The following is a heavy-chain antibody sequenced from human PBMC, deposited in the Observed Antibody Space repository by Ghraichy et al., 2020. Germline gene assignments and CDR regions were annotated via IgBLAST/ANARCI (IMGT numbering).Heavy chain of an antibody. CDR3: AKDRDGYCSGGSCYGYYYGMDV. Sequence: GGFLRLSCAASGSTFSSYGMHWVRQAPGKGLEWVAVISYVGSNKYYADSVKGRFTISRDNSKNTLYLQMNSLRAEDTAVYYCAKDRDGYCSGGSCYGYYYGMDVWGQGTTVTVSS. CDR2: ISYVGSNK. CDR1: GSTFSSYG. D-gene: IGHD2-15*01. V-gene: IGHV3-30*18. J-gene: IGHJ6*02.